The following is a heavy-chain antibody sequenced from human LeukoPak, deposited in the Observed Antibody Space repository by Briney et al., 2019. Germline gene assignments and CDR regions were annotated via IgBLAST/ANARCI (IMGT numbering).Heavy chain of an antibody. Sequence: PSETLSLTCTVSGGSISSGGYYWSWIRQHPGKGLEWIGYTYYSGSTYYNPSLKSRVTISVDTSKNQFSLKLSSVTAADTAVYYCARGKAYYDFWSGYSYYFDYWGQGTLVTVSS. D-gene: IGHD3-3*01. J-gene: IGHJ4*02. CDR3: ARGKAYYDFWSGYSYYFDY. V-gene: IGHV4-31*03. CDR2: TYYSGST. CDR1: GGSISSGGYY.